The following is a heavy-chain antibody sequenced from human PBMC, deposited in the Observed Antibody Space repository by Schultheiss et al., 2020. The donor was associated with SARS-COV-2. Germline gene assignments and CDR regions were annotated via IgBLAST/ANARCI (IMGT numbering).Heavy chain of an antibody. Sequence: GGSLRLSCAASGFTFDDYGMSWVRQDPGKGLECVSDIYSGGSTYYAESVKGRFTISRDNSKYTLYLQMNSLRAEDTAVYYCARDTVANYWGQGTLVTGSS. J-gene: IGHJ4*02. CDR2: IYSGGST. CDR3: ARDTVANY. V-gene: IGHV3-66*02. CDR1: GFTFDDYG. D-gene: IGHD2-15*01.